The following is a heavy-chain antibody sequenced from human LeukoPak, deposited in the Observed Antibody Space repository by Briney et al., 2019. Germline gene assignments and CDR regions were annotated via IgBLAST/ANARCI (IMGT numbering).Heavy chain of an antibody. CDR2: IYYSGST. CDR3: ARGSGRSIALNWFDP. V-gene: IGHV4-39*07. CDR1: GGSISSSSYY. J-gene: IGHJ5*02. D-gene: IGHD6-13*01. Sequence: KPSETLSLTCTVSGGSISSSSYYWGWIRQPPGKGLEWIGSIYYSGSTNYNPSLKSRVTISVDTSKNQFSLKLSSVTAADTAVYYCARGSGRSIALNWFDPWGQGTLVTVSS.